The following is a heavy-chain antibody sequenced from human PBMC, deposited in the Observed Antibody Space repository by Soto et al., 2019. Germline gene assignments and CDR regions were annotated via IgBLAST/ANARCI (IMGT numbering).Heavy chain of an antibody. CDR3: AREGVTPPGLDY. CDR1: GFTFSSYA. Sequence: GGSLRLSCAASGFTFSSYAMHWVRQAPGKGLEWVAVISYDGSNKYYADSVKGRFTISRDNSKNTLYLQMNSLRAEDTAVYYCAREGVTPPGLDYWGQGTLVTVSS. CDR2: ISYDGSNK. J-gene: IGHJ4*02. D-gene: IGHD3-10*01. V-gene: IGHV3-30-3*01.